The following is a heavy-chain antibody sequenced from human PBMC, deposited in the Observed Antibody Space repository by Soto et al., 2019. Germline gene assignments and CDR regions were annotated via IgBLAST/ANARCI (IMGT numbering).Heavy chain of an antibody. CDR2: ISDGGDLT. D-gene: IGHD3-22*01. V-gene: IGHV3-23*01. CDR1: GFAFSSHP. Sequence: GGSLRLSCAASGFAFSSHPMSWVRQAPEKGPEWVAGISDGGDLTYNADSVRGRFTISRGNSKNTLYLQMRSLRAEDAAAYYCVKWHTSNFDSLPFTGFDFWGQGTQVTVSS. CDR3: VKWHTSNFDSLPFTGFDF. J-gene: IGHJ4*02.